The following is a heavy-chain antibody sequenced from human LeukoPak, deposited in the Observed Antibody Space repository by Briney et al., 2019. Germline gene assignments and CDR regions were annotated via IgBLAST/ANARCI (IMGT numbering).Heavy chain of an antibody. CDR1: GFTVSRNY. CDR3: ARDQRSSWSDY. CDR2: IYSGGST. J-gene: IGHJ4*02. D-gene: IGHD6-13*01. V-gene: IGHV3-66*02. Sequence: PGGPLRLSCAASGFTVSRNYMSWVRQAPGKGLEWVSVIYSGGSTYYADSVKGRFTISRDNSKNTLYLQMNSLRAEDTAVYYCARDQRSSWSDYWGQGTLVTVSS.